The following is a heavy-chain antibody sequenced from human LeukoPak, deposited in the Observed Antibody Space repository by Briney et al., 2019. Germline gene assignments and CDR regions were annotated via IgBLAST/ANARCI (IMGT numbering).Heavy chain of an antibody. J-gene: IGHJ5*02. CDR2: IGGDGGT. V-gene: IGHV3-23*01. Sequence: GGSLRLSCAASGFSFGPNAMSWVRQAPGKGLEWVSGIGGDGGTHYTASVKGRFSISRDNSKNTLYLQMNSLRAEDTAVYYCAKDSGYYDYGISVRGKNWFDPWGQGTLVTVSS. CDR3: AKDSGYYDYGISVRGKNWFDP. CDR1: GFSFGPNA. D-gene: IGHD4-17*01.